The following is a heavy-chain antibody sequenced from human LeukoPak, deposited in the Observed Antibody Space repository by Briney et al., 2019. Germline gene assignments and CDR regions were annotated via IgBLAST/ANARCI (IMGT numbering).Heavy chain of an antibody. CDR2: IIPIFGTA. J-gene: IGHJ4*02. D-gene: IGHD6-13*01. Sequence: ASVKVSCKASGGTFSSYAISWVRQAPGQGLEWMGGIIPIFGTANYAQKFQGRVTITADESTSTAYMELSSLRSEDTAVYYCAGTGDEYSSSWNFVYWGQGTLVTVSS. V-gene: IGHV1-69*13. CDR1: GGTFSSYA. CDR3: AGTGDEYSSSWNFVY.